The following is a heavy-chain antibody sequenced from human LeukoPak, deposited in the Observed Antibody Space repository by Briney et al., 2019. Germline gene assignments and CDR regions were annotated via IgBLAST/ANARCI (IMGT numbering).Heavy chain of an antibody. CDR3: ARDSFCSGGSCYSDRDAFDI. J-gene: IGHJ3*02. V-gene: IGHV3-30*03. D-gene: IGHD2-15*01. Sequence: SGGSLRLSCPASGFTFSSYGMHWVRQAPGKGLEWVAVISYDGSNKYYADSVKGRFTISRDNSKNTLYLQMNSLRAEDTAVYYCARDSFCSGGSCYSDRDAFDIWGQGTMVTVSS. CDR1: GFTFSSYG. CDR2: ISYDGSNK.